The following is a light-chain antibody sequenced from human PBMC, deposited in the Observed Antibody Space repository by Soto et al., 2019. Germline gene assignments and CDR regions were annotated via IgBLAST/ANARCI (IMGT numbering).Light chain of an antibody. V-gene: IGKV3D-15*01. CDR3: QQYNNWPIT. Sequence: EIVMTQSPATLSVSPGERATLSCRASQSVSRNLAWYQQKPGQAPRLLIYDASTSATGTPARFSGSGSGTKFPLSISSRQSEDFAVYYCQQYNNWPITFGQGTRLKIK. CDR1: QSVSRN. J-gene: IGKJ5*01. CDR2: DAS.